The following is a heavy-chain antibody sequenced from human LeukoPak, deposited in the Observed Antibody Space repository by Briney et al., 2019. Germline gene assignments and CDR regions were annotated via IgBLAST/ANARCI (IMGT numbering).Heavy chain of an antibody. V-gene: IGHV1-18*01. D-gene: IGHD3-10*01. CDR3: ARGSMVRGVYYYYGMDV. Sequence: ASVKVSCKASGYTFTSYGISWVRQAPGQGLDWMGWISAYNGNTNYAQKLQVRVTMTTDTSTSTAYMELRSLRSDDTAVYYCARGSMVRGVYYYYGMDVWGQGTTVTVSS. CDR2: ISAYNGNT. CDR1: GYTFTSYG. J-gene: IGHJ6*02.